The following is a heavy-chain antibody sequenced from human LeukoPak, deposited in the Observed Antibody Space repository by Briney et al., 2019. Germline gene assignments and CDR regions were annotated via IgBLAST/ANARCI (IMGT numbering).Heavy chain of an antibody. J-gene: IGHJ4*02. CDR2: IYYSGST. CDR1: GGSISSYY. Sequence: KASETLSLTCTVSGGSISSYYWSWIRQPPGKGLEWIGYIYYSGSTNYNPSLKSRVTITVDTSKNQFSLKLSSVTAADTAVYYCASHRHNWNDGRDYFDHWGQGTLVTVSS. V-gene: IGHV4-59*01. CDR3: ASHRHNWNDGRDYFDH. D-gene: IGHD1-1*01.